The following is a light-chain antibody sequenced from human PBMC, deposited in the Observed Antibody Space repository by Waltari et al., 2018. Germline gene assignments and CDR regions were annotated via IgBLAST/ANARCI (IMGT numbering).Light chain of an antibody. V-gene: IGKV3-15*01. Sequence: EIVMTQPPATLSVSPGERAALSCRASQSVNSDLAWYQRKPGQAPRLLIYGASTWASGIPARFSGSGSGTEFTLTISSLQSEDFAVYYCQQYNNWPLTFGGGTKVEI. CDR2: GAS. CDR3: QQYNNWPLT. J-gene: IGKJ4*01. CDR1: QSVNSD.